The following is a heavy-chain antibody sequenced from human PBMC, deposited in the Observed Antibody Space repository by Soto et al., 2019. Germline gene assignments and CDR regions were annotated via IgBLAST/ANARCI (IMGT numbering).Heavy chain of an antibody. Sequence: ASVKVSCKASGYTFTSYAMHWVRQDHRQRLEWMGWINAGNGNTKYSQKFQGRVTITRDTSASTAYMELSSLRSEDTAVYYCAIDYCSGGSCYRLRRAFDIWGQGTMVTVSS. V-gene: IGHV1-3*01. J-gene: IGHJ3*02. CDR3: AIDYCSGGSCYRLRRAFDI. CDR1: GYTFTSYA. D-gene: IGHD2-15*01. CDR2: INAGNGNT.